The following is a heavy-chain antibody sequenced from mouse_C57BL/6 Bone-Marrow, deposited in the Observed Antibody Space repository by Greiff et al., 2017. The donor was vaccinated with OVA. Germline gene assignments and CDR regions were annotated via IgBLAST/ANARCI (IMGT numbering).Heavy chain of an antibody. D-gene: IGHD2-3*01. Sequence: VQLMESGAELVRPGASVTLSCKASGYTFTDYEMHWVKQTPVHGLEWIGAIDPETGGTAYNQKFKGKAILTADKSSSTAYMELRSLTSEDSAVYYCTRRWLLQNFDVWGTGTTVTVSS. J-gene: IGHJ1*03. CDR3: TRRWLLQNFDV. V-gene: IGHV1-15*01. CDR1: GYTFTDYE. CDR2: IDPETGGT.